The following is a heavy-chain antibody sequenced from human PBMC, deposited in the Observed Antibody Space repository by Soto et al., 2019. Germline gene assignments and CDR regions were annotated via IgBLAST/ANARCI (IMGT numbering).Heavy chain of an antibody. D-gene: IGHD2-15*01. Sequence: GGSLRLSCAASGFTFSRYSMHWVRQAPGKGLEWVALISFDGRNKYYADSVKGRFTISRDNSKNTLYLQMNSPTTGDTADYYCARARVAGPYYDFWGQGSLVTVSS. CDR1: GFTFSRYS. J-gene: IGHJ4*02. V-gene: IGHV3-30*04. CDR2: ISFDGRNK. CDR3: ARARVAGPYYDF.